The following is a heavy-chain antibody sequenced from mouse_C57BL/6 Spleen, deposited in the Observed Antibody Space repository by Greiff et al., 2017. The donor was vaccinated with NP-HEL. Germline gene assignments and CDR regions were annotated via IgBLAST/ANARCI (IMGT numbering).Heavy chain of an antibody. V-gene: IGHV5-17*01. Sequence: EVHLVESGGGLVKPGGSLKLSCAASGFTFSDYGMHWVRQAPEKGLEWVAYISSGSSTIYYADTVKGRFTISRDNAKNTLFLQMTSLRSEDTAMYYCARPDYDYDGGAWFACWGQGTLVTVSA. D-gene: IGHD2-4*01. CDR1: GFTFSDYG. CDR3: ARPDYDYDGGAWFAC. CDR2: ISSGSSTI. J-gene: IGHJ3*01.